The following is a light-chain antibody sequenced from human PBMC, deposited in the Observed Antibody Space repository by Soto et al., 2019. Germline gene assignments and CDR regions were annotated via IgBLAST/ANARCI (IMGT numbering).Light chain of an antibody. J-gene: IGLJ1*01. Sequence: QSALTQPASVSGSPGQSITISCTGTSSDVGTYNLVSWYQQYPGKAPKLMIYEGSKRPSGVSNRFSGSKSGNTASLTVSGLQAEDEADYYCCSYAGFSYVFGNGTKVTVL. V-gene: IGLV2-23*01. CDR1: SSDVGTYNL. CDR2: EGS. CDR3: CSYAGFSYV.